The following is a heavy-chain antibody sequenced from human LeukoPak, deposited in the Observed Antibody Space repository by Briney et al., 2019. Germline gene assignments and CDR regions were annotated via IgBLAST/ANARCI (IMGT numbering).Heavy chain of an antibody. CDR2: ISSTSSTI. D-gene: IGHD2-2*01. CDR1: GFTLSTYS. V-gene: IGHV3-48*01. CDR3: AKDRPSYLYCSSTSCYERYPHY. Sequence: RPGGSLRLSCAASGFTLSTYSMNWVRQVPGKGLEWVSYISSTSSTIYYADSVKGRFTISRDNAKNSLYLQMNSLRAEDTAVYYCAKDRPSYLYCSSTSCYERYPHYWGQGTLVTVSS. J-gene: IGHJ4*02.